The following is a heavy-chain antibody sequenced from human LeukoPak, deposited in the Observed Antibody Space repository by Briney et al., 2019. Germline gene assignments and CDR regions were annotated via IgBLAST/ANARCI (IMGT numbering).Heavy chain of an antibody. D-gene: IGHD2-15*01. V-gene: IGHV5-51*01. CDR1: GYSFTSYW. Sequence: GESLKISCKGSGYSFTSYWIGWVRQMPGKGLEWMGIIYPGDSDTRYSPSFQGQVTISADKFISTAYLQWSSLKASDTAMYYCARPRGYCSGGSCYQLDYWGQGTLVTVSS. J-gene: IGHJ4*02. CDR3: ARPRGYCSGGSCYQLDY. CDR2: IYPGDSDT.